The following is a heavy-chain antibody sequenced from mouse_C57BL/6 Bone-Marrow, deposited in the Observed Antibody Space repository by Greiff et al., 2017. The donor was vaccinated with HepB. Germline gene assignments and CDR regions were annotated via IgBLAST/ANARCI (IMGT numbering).Heavy chain of an antibody. Sequence: EVQGVESGGGLVKPGGSLKLSCAASGFTFSDYGMHWVRQAPEKGLEWVAYISSGSSTIYYADTVKGRFTISRDKAKNTLFLQMTSLRSEDTAMYYCARFYGSSYEEAMDYWGQGTSVTVSS. CDR2: ISSGSSTI. D-gene: IGHD1-1*01. CDR3: ARFYGSSYEEAMDY. V-gene: IGHV5-17*01. J-gene: IGHJ4*01. CDR1: GFTFSDYG.